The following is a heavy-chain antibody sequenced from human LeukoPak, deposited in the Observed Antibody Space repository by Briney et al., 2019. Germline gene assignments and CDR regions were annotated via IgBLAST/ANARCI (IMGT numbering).Heavy chain of an antibody. Sequence: ASVKVSCKVSGYTLTELSMHWVRQAPGKGLEWMGGFDPEDGETIYAQKFQGRVTMTTDTSTSTAYMELRSLRSDDTAVYYCARLRYFDWSPSDYWGQGTLVTVSS. CDR2: FDPEDGET. CDR1: GYTLTELS. V-gene: IGHV1-24*01. CDR3: ARLRYFDWSPSDY. J-gene: IGHJ4*02. D-gene: IGHD3-9*01.